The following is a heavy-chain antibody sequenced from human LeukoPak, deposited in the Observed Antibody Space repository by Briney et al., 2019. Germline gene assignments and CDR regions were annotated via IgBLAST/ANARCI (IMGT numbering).Heavy chain of an antibody. J-gene: IGHJ6*02. CDR2: ISSSSSYI. V-gene: IGHV3-21*01. CDR1: GFTFSSYA. D-gene: IGHD2-15*01. CDR3: ARDRIHCSGGSCYSHYYYGMDV. Sequence: GGSLRLSCAASGFTFSSYAMNWVRQAPGKGLEWVSSISSSSSYIYYADSVKGRFTISRDNAKNSLYLQMNSLRAEDTAVYYCARDRIHCSGGSCYSHYYYGMDVWGQGTTVTVSS.